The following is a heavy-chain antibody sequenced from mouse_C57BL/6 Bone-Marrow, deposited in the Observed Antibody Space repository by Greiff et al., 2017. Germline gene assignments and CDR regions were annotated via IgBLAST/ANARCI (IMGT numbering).Heavy chain of an antibody. CDR2: ISSGGNYT. CDR3: TRDGYWYFDV. Sequence: EVMLVESGEGLVKPGGSLKLSCAASGFTFSSYAMSWVRQTPEKRLEWVAYISSGGNYTYYADTVKGRFTISRDNTRNTLYLQMSSLKSEDTAMYYCTRDGYWYFDVWGQGTTLTVSS. J-gene: IGHJ2*01. CDR1: GFTFSSYA. D-gene: IGHD2-3*01. V-gene: IGHV5-9-1*02.